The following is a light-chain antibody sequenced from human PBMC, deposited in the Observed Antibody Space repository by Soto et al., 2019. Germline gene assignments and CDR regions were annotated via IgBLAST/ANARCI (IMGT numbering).Light chain of an antibody. J-gene: IGKJ1*01. Sequence: EIVMTQSPATLSVSPGERATLSCRASQSVSSYLAWYQQKRGQAPRLLIYGASTRATGIPARFSGSGSGTEFTLTISSLQSEDFAVYYCQQYSDWPTFGQGTKVEIK. CDR3: QQYSDWPT. V-gene: IGKV3-15*01. CDR1: QSVSSY. CDR2: GAS.